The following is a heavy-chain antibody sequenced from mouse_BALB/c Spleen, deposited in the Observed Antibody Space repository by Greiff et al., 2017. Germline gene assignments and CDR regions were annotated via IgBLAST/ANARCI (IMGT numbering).Heavy chain of an antibody. Sequence: EVKLMESGGGLVKPGGSLKLSCAASGFTFSSYAMSWVRQTPEQRLEWVASISSGGSTYYPDSVKCRFTIARENARNILYLQMSSLRSEDTAMYYCARERAYSNYAWFAYWGQGTLVTVSA. CDR2: ISSGGST. J-gene: IGHJ3*01. V-gene: IGHV5-6-5*01. CDR1: GFTFSSYA. CDR3: ARERAYSNYAWFAY. D-gene: IGHD2-5*01.